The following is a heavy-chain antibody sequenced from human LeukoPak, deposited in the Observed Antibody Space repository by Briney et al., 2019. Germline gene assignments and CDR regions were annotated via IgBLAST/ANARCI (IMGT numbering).Heavy chain of an antibody. V-gene: IGHV3-74*01. Sequence: GGSLRLSCAVSGFTFSGHWMFWVRQAPGKGLEWVSSTNSDGSSRGYTDSVKGRFTVSRDNAKNSLYLQMNSLRAEDTAVYYCAREQTEIAYYFDYWGQGTLVTVSS. CDR2: TNSDGSSR. D-gene: IGHD5-24*01. CDR3: AREQTEIAYYFDY. CDR1: GFTFSGHW. J-gene: IGHJ4*02.